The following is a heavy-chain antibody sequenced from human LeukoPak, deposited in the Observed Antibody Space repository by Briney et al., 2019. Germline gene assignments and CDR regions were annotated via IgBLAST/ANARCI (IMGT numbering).Heavy chain of an antibody. CDR1: GFTFNIFA. J-gene: IGHJ4*02. V-gene: IGHV3-23*01. CDR2: ISDRGGSA. CDR3: ARDPYYYDSSGYYGEGFDY. Sequence: GGSLRLSCAASGFTFNIFAMSWVRQAPGKGLEWVSVISDRGGSAYYADSVKGRFTISRDNSKNTLFLQMDSLRVEDTAVYYCARDPYYYDSSGYYGEGFDYWGQGTLVTVSS. D-gene: IGHD3-22*01.